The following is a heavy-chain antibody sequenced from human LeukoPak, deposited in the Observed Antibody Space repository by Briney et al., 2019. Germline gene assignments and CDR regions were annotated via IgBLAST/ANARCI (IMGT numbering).Heavy chain of an antibody. CDR2: ISYTGST. CDR1: GVSISSGGYY. Sequence: ASETLSLTCTVSGVSISSGGYYWSWIRQQPGMGLEWIGYISYTGSTLYNPSLKSRLTISVDMSTNQFSLRLSSVTAADTAVYYCARDFSGYGVVDVWGRGTTVTVSS. CDR3: ARDFSGYGVVDV. D-gene: IGHD5-18*01. J-gene: IGHJ6*02. V-gene: IGHV4-31*03.